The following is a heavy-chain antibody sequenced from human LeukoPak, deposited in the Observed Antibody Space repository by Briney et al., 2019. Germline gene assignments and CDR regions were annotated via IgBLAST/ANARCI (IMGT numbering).Heavy chain of an antibody. V-gene: IGHV1-46*01. CDR2: INPRGGST. CDR3: ARVGSAAATADY. J-gene: IGHJ4*02. Sequence: ASVKVSCKASGYTFTSYYMHWVRQAPGQGPEWMGIINPRGGSTDYARKFQGRITMTSDTSTSTVYMELNSLTSDDTAIYFCARVGSAAATADYWGQGTLVTVSS. CDR1: GYTFTSYY. D-gene: IGHD6-25*01.